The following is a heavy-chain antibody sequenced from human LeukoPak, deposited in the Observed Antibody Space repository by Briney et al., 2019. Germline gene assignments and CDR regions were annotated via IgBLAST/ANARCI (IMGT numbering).Heavy chain of an antibody. CDR3: ARDPPGIAVAGNDY. J-gene: IGHJ4*02. V-gene: IGHV3-48*02. Sequence: GRSLRLSCAASGFTFSSYSMNWVRQAPGKGLEWVSYISSSSSTIYYADSVKGRFTISRDNAKNSLYLQMNSLRDEDTAVYYCARDPPGIAVAGNDYWGQGTLVTVSS. D-gene: IGHD6-19*01. CDR2: ISSSSSTI. CDR1: GFTFSSYS.